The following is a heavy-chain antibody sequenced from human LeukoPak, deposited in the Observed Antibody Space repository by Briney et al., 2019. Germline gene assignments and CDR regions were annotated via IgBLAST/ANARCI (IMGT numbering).Heavy chain of an antibody. J-gene: IGHJ5*02. D-gene: IGHD4-17*01. CDR3: ARGENDYGDYSWFDP. V-gene: IGHV4-30-4*08. CDR2: IYYSGST. CDR1: GGSISSGDYY. Sequence: SETLSLTCTVSGGSISSGDYYWSWIRQPPGKGLEWIGYIYYSGSTYYNPSLKSRVTISVDTSKNQFPLKLSSVTAADTAVYYCARGENDYGDYSWFDPWGQGTLVTVSS.